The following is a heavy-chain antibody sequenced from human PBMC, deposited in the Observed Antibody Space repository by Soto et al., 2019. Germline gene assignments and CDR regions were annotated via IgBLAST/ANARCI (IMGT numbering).Heavy chain of an antibody. J-gene: IGHJ3*02. D-gene: IGHD4-17*01. V-gene: IGHV3-23*01. CDR2: ISNTGGST. CDR3: AHPRGYGVFDAVDI. CDR1: GFIFSTYA. Sequence: EVQLLESGGGLVQPGGSLRLSCAASGFIFSTYAMNWVLQAPGKGLECVSAISNTGGSTFYAESVRGRFTISRDNSINTLYLQMTSLRTEDTAVYYCAHPRGYGVFDAVDIWGQGTMVTVSS.